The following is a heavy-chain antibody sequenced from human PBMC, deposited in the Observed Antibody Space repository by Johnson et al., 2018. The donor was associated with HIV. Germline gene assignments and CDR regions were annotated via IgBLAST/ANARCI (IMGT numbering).Heavy chain of an antibody. CDR1: GFTFSDYY. CDR2: ISSSGSTI. D-gene: IGHD5-12*01. CDR3: ARGRKDIEAADGLDNDAFDV. J-gene: IGHJ3*01. V-gene: IGHV3-11*04. Sequence: QVQLVESGGGLVKPGGSLRLSCAASGFTFSDYYMSWIRQAPGKGLEWVSYISSSGSTIYYADSVKGRFTISRDNAKDTLYLQMDSLRGDDSALYFCARGRKDIEAADGLDNDAFDVWGRGTLVTVSS.